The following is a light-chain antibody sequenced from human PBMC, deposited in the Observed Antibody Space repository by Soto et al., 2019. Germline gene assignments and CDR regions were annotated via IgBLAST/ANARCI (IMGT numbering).Light chain of an antibody. J-gene: IGKJ4*01. Sequence: EIVLTQSPGTLSLSPGQRATLSCRASESISRDYLAWYQQRLGQAPRLLIYGASSGATGIPDRFSGSGSGTDFTLTISRLEPEDFATYYCQQVKSYPRTFGGGTKVEIK. CDR1: ESISRDY. V-gene: IGKV3-20*01. CDR2: GAS. CDR3: QQVKSYPRT.